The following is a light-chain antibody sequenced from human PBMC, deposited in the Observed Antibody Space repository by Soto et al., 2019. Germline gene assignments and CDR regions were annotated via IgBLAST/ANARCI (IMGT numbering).Light chain of an antibody. J-gene: IGKJ5*01. CDR2: GAS. CDR1: QSININ. CDR3: QQYDNWPIT. V-gene: IGKV3-15*01. Sequence: EIGMTHSPATLSVSPGERATLSCRASQSININLAWYQQKPGQAPRLLIYGASTRATGLPARFSGSGSGTEFTLIISSLQSEDSAVYYCQQYDNWPITFGQGTRLEI.